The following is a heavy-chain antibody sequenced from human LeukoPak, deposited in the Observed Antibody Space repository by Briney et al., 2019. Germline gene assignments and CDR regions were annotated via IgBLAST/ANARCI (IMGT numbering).Heavy chain of an antibody. V-gene: IGHV3-30*02. CDR2: IRYDGRNK. CDR1: GFTFSTYG. Sequence: GGSLRLSCAASGFTFSTYGMHWVRQAPGKGLEWVAFIRYDGRNKYYADSVKGRFTISRDNSKSTLCLQMNSLRAEDTAVYYCAKEIWPTVTTPGHTHFDYWGQGTLVTVSS. D-gene: IGHD4-17*01. CDR3: AKEIWPTVTTPGHTHFDY. J-gene: IGHJ4*02.